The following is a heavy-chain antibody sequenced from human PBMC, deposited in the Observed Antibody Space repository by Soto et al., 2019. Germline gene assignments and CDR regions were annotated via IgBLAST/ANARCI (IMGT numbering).Heavy chain of an antibody. CDR1: GGSFSGYY. V-gene: IGHV4-34*01. J-gene: IGHJ6*02. D-gene: IGHD3-10*01. CDR2: INHSGST. Sequence: PSETLSLTCAVYGGSFSGYYWSWIRQPPGKGLEWIGEINHSGSTNYNPSLKSRVTISVDTSKNQFSLKLSSVTVADTAVYYCARGRRVRGVIPFYYYGMDVWGQGTTVTVSS. CDR3: ARGRRVRGVIPFYYYGMDV.